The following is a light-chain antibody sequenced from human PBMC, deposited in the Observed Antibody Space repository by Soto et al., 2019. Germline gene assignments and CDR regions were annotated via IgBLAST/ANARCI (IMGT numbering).Light chain of an antibody. CDR3: QQYGSSSWT. V-gene: IGKV3-20*01. Sequence: EIVVTQSPGTLSLSPGERATLSCRASQSVSSSYLAWYQQKPGQAPRLLIYGASSRATGIPDRFSGSGSGTDFTLTISRLAPEDFAVYYCQQYGSSSWTFGQGTKVDIK. CDR2: GAS. CDR1: QSVSSSY. J-gene: IGKJ1*01.